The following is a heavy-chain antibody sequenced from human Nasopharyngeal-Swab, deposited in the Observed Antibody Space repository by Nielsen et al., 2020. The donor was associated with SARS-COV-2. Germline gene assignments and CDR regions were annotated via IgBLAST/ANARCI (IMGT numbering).Heavy chain of an antibody. D-gene: IGHD2-2*01. CDR2: IIPIFGTA. CDR1: GGTFSSYA. Sequence: SVKVSCKASGGTFSSYAISWVRQAPGQGLEWMGGIIPIFGTANYAQKFQGRVTITADESTSTAYMELSSLRSEDTAVYYCARDRYCSSTSSYARFGEPLPYYYYYYGMDVWGQGTTVTVSS. V-gene: IGHV1-69*13. J-gene: IGHJ6*02. CDR3: ARDRYCSSTSSYARFGEPLPYYYYYYGMDV.